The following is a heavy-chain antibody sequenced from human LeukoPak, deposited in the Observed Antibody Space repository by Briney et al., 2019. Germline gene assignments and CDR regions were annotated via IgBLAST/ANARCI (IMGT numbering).Heavy chain of an antibody. V-gene: IGHV3-23*01. J-gene: IGHJ4*02. Sequence: PGGSLRLSCAASGFTFSSYGMSWVRQAPGNGLEWVSAISGSGGSTYYADSVKGRFTISRDNSKNTLYLQMNSLRAEDTAVYYCAKDYSSNWYPYYFDYWGQGTLVTVSS. CDR1: GFTFSSYG. D-gene: IGHD6-13*01. CDR3: AKDYSSNWYPYYFDY. CDR2: ISGSGGST.